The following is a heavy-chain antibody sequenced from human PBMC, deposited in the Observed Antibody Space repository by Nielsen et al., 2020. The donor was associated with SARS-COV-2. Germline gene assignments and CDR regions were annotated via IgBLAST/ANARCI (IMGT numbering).Heavy chain of an antibody. D-gene: IGHD4-17*01. V-gene: IGHV3-73*01. Sequence: GESLKISCAASGFSFSGSAMHWVRQASGKGLEWLGRIRTKTNDYATVYAASVKGRFTISRDNSKNTLYLQMNSLRAEDTAVYYCARESAYGDYTGGFDYWGQGTLVTVSS. J-gene: IGHJ4*02. CDR1: GFSFSGSA. CDR3: ARESAYGDYTGGFDY. CDR2: IRTKTNDYAT.